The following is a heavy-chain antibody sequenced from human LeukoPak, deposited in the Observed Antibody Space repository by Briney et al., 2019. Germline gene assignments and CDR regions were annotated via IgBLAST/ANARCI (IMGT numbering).Heavy chain of an antibody. D-gene: IGHD1-26*01. CDR3: ARDLNGWVGFDY. V-gene: IGHV4-38-2*02. Sequence: SETLSHTCTVSGYSISSGYYWGWIRQPPGKGLEWIGIIYHSGSTYYNPSLKSRVTISVDTSKNQFSLKLSSVTAGDTAVYYCARDLNGWVGFDYWGQGTLVTVSS. CDR2: IYHSGST. J-gene: IGHJ4*02. CDR1: GYSISSGYY.